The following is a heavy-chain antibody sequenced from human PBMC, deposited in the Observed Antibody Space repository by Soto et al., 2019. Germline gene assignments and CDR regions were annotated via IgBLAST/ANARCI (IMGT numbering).Heavy chain of an antibody. D-gene: IGHD3-9*01. CDR3: ARDHTPYYDILTGTGVDY. CDR2: IWYDGSNK. CDR1: GFTFSSYG. J-gene: IGHJ4*02. Sequence: GGSLRLSCAASGFTFSSYGMHWVRQAPGKGLEWVAVIWYDGSNKYYADAVKGRFTISRDNSKNTMYLQMNSLRAEDTAVYYCARDHTPYYDILTGTGVDYWGQGTLVTVSS. V-gene: IGHV3-33*01.